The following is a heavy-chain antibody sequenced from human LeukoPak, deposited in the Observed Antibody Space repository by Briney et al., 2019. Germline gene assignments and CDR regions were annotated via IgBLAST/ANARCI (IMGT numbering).Heavy chain of an antibody. Sequence: GRSLRLSCAASGFTFSSYGMHWVPQAPGKGLEWVAVIWYDGSNKHYADSVKSRFTISRDNSKNTLYLQMNSLRAEDTAVYYCARDTGYCSGGSCYSLNWDFELWGRGTLVTVSS. CDR2: IWYDGSNK. CDR3: ARDTGYCSGGSCYSLNWDFEL. J-gene: IGHJ2*01. CDR1: GFTFSSYG. V-gene: IGHV3-33*01. D-gene: IGHD2-15*01.